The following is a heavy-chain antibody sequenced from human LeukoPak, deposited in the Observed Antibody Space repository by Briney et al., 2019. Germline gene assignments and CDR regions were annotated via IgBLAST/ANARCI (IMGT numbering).Heavy chain of an antibody. CDR1: GFTFSAYS. J-gene: IGHJ4*02. CDR3: AKGVTYYYDSSGSHSSRY. D-gene: IGHD3-22*01. Sequence: TGGSLRLSCAASGFTFSAYSMNWVRQAPGKGLEWVSSISSDTSYIYYADSLKGRFTISRDNSKNTLYLQMNSLRAEDTAVYYCAKGVTYYYDSSGSHSSRYWGQGTLVTVSS. V-gene: IGHV3-21*04. CDR2: ISSDTSYI.